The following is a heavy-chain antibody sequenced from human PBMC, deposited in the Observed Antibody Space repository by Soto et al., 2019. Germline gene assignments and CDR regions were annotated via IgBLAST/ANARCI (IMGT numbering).Heavy chain of an antibody. CDR3: ARVRDSSGYDAFDI. J-gene: IGHJ3*02. CDR1: GFTFSTYS. V-gene: IGHV3-21*01. D-gene: IGHD3-22*01. Sequence: GGSLRLSCAASGFTFSTYSMNWVRQTPGKGLEWVSSISSSSSYIYYADSVKGRFTVSRDNARNSLYLQMNSLRAEDTVVYYCARVRDSSGYDAFDIWGQGTMVTVSS. CDR2: ISSSSSYI.